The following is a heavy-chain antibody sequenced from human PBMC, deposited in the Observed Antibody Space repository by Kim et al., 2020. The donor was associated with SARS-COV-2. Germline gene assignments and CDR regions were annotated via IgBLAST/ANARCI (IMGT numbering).Heavy chain of an antibody. CDR1: GYTFTGYY. CDR3: ATERGIYGSGSYGLFDY. J-gene: IGHJ4*02. Sequence: ASVKVSCKASGYTFTGYYMHWVRQAPGQGLEWMGWINPNSGGTNYAQKFQGRVTMTRETSISTAYMELSRLRSDDTAVYYCATERGIYGSGSYGLFDYWGQGTLVTVSS. D-gene: IGHD3-10*01. V-gene: IGHV1-2*02. CDR2: INPNSGGT.